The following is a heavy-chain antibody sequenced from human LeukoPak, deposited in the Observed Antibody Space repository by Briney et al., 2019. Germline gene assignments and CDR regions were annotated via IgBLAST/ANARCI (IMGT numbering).Heavy chain of an antibody. V-gene: IGHV3-23*01. CDR3: AREGSFHFDY. J-gene: IGHJ4*02. Sequence: HPGGSLRLSCAASGFTFSTYGMSWVRQAPGKGLEWVSAVSSTGGTTYYADSVKGRFTISRDNAKKSLYLQMNSLRAEDTAVYYCAREGSFHFDYWGQGTLVTVSS. D-gene: IGHD1-26*01. CDR2: VSSTGGTT. CDR1: GFTFSTYG.